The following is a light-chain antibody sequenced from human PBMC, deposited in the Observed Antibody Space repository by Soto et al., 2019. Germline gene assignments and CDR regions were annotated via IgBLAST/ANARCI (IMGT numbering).Light chain of an antibody. CDR3: QSYDSSLSGSTV. V-gene: IGLV1-40*01. Sequence: QSVLTQPPSVSGAPGQRVTISCTGSSSNIGAGYDVHWYQQLPGTAPKLLISDSNNRPSGAPDRFSGSKSGTSASLAITGLQAEDEADYYCQSYDSSLSGSTVFGTGTKLTVL. CDR1: SSNIGAGYD. J-gene: IGLJ1*01. CDR2: DSN.